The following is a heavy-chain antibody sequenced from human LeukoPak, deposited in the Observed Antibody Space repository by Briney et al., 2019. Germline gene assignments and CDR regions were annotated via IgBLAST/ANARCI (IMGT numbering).Heavy chain of an antibody. CDR1: GFTFSTFA. J-gene: IGHJ4*02. CDR2: IFGSGHST. Sequence: GGSLRLSCAASGFTFSTFAMIWVRQPPGKGLEWVSTIFGSGHSTYYADSVKGRFTISRDNSKNTLYLQMNRLRAEDTAVYYCAKERGNDFGASSPYFDNWGQGTLVTVYS. V-gene: IGHV3-23*01. D-gene: IGHD4-23*01. CDR3: AKERGNDFGASSPYFDN.